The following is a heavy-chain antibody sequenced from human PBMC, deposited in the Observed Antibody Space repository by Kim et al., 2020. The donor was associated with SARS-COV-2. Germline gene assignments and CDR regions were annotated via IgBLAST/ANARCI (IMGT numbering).Heavy chain of an antibody. CDR3: ARDEVEYSSEDSSGSPYYYYYGMDV. Sequence: GGSLRLSCAASGFTFSSYSMNWVRQAPGKGLEWVSSISSSSSYIYYADSVKGRFTISRDNAKNSLYLQMNSLRAEDTAVYYCARDEVEYSSEDSSGSPYYYYYGMDVWGQGTTVTVSS. D-gene: IGHD3-22*01. CDR2: ISSSSSYI. V-gene: IGHV3-21*01. CDR1: GFTFSSYS. J-gene: IGHJ6*02.